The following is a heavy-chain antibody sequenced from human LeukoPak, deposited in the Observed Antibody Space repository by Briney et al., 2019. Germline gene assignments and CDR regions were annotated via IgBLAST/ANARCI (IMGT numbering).Heavy chain of an antibody. CDR3: AKGEYGDTWSHIDH. CDR2: ISWNGAGA. Sequence: GGSLRLSCAASGFTFDDHTMHWVRQAPGKGLEWICLISWNGAGAHYAGSVNGRFTISRDNRKNSLYLQMDSLTTEDTAVYYYAKGEYGDTWSHIDHWGQGTLVTVSS. J-gene: IGHJ4*02. CDR1: GFTFDDHT. V-gene: IGHV3-43*01. D-gene: IGHD4-17*01.